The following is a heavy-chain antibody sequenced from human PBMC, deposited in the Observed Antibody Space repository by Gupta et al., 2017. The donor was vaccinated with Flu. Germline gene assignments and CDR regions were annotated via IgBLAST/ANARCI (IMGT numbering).Heavy chain of an antibody. D-gene: IGHD2-2*01. V-gene: IGHV1-2*06. J-gene: IGHJ4*02. CDR3: ARVAYCSTTSCFQPFDQ. CDR2: LNPNSGLT. CDR1: Y. Sequence: YIHWGRQAPGQGLEWMGRLNPNSGLTKPAQTFQGRVTMTRDTSISTAYMELGSLRSDDTAIYYCARVAYCSTTSCFQPFDQWGQGTLVTVSS.